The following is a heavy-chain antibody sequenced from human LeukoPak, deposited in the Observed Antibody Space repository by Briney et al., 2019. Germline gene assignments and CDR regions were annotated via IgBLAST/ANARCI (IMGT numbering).Heavy chain of an antibody. CDR3: ARDGGSGFDY. D-gene: IGHD3-10*01. V-gene: IGHV4-59*01. J-gene: IGHJ4*02. Sequence: SETLSLTCTVSGGSISRYYWTWIRQPPGKGLEWIGYIYYSGSTNYNPSLKSRLTISVDTSKNQVSLKLTPVTAADTAVYYCARDGGSGFDYWGLGTLVTVSS. CDR2: IYYSGST. CDR1: GGSISRYY.